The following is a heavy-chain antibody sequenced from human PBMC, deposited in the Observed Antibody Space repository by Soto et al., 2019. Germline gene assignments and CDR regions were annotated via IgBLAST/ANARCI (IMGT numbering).Heavy chain of an antibody. V-gene: IGHV4-30-4*01. J-gene: IGHJ6*03. D-gene: IGHD3-3*01. CDR3: ARQVSYYDFWSGYYTREYYYYMDV. CDR2: IYYSGST. Sequence: SETLSLTCTVSGGSISSGDYYWSWIRQPPGKGLEWIGYIYYSGSTNYNPSLKSRVTISVDTSKNQFSLELSSVTAADTAVYYCARQVSYYDFWSGYYTREYYYYMDVWGKGTTVTVSS. CDR1: GGSISSGDYY.